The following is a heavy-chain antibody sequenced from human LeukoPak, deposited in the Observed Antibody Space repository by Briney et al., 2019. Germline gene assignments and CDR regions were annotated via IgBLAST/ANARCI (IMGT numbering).Heavy chain of an antibody. J-gene: IGHJ4*02. CDR1: GGSISNYY. CDR3: ARHGAPSDSRVYLFSLGY. D-gene: IGHD3-22*01. V-gene: IGHV4-59*08. CDR2: VHYSGST. Sequence: PSETLSLTCTVSGGSISNYYWSWIRQPPGKGLEWLGYVHYSGSTNYNPSLKSRLTISADTSKNQFSLTLTSVTAADTAVYYCARHGAPSDSRVYLFSLGYWGKETLVTVSS.